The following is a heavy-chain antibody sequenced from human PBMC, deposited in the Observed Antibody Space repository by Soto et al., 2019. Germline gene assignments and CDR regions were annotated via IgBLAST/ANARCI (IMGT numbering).Heavy chain of an antibody. CDR1: GGSISSSSYY. J-gene: IGHJ5*02. CDR3: ARSSWFGELLFNWFDP. Sequence: PSETLSLTCTVSGGSISSSSYYLGWIRPPPGKGLEWIGSIYYSGSTYYNPSLKSRVTISVDTSKNQSSLKLSSVTAADTAVYYCARSSWFGELLFNWFDPWGQGTLVTVSS. D-gene: IGHD3-10*01. CDR2: IYYSGST. V-gene: IGHV4-39*01.